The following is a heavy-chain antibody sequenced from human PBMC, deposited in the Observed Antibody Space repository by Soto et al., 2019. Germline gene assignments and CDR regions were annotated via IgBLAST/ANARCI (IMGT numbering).Heavy chain of an antibody. CDR2: INHSGST. CDR1: GGSFSGYY. V-gene: IGHV4-34*01. Sequence: QVQLQQWGAGLLKPSETLSLTCAVYGGSFSGYYWSWIRQPPGKGLEWIGEINHSGSTNYNPSLKSRFTISVDTCKNPLSLKLSSVTAADTAVYYCARAGYDILTGHRRDNWFDPWCQGTLVTVSS. D-gene: IGHD3-9*01. J-gene: IGHJ5*02. CDR3: ARAGYDILTGHRRDNWFDP.